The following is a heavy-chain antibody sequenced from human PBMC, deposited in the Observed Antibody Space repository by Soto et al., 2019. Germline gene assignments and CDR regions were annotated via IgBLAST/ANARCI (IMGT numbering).Heavy chain of an antibody. J-gene: IGHJ5*02. CDR2: MSPDGSEK. CDR3: AKDASGWSVT. D-gene: IGHD6-19*01. V-gene: IGHV3-7*04. Sequence: VQLVESGGDLVQPGGSLRLSCAASGFTFSNFWMSWVRQAPGRGLEWVANMSPDGSEKYYLDSVRGRFTISRDNAKNSLSLQINSLRAEDTAVYYCAKDASGWSVTWGQGTPVIVSS. CDR1: GFTFSNFW.